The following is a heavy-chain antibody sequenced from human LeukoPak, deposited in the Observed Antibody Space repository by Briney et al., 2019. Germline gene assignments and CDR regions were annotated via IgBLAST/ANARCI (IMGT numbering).Heavy chain of an antibody. CDR1: GYSITSGYY. Sequence: SETLSLTCAVSGYSITSGYYWAWIRQPPGKGLGWSGNIYHSGSTYYNASLKSRVTLSADTSTNPLSLKLSSVTAADTAVYYCARRYSNYLFDYWGQGRLVTV. CDR2: IYHSGST. D-gene: IGHD4-11*01. V-gene: IGHV4-38-2*01. CDR3: ARRYSNYLFDY. J-gene: IGHJ4*02.